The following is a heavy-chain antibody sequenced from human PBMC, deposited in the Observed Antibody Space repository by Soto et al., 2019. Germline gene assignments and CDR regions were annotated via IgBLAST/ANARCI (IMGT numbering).Heavy chain of an antibody. J-gene: IGHJ4*02. V-gene: IGHV3-23*01. D-gene: IGHD1-1*01. CDR3: AHKTGFDY. CDR1: GFTFSSRA. CDR2: ISASGGST. Sequence: EVQLLDSGGGLVQPGGSLRLSCAASGFTFSSRAMSWVRQAPGKGLEWISTISASGGSTYYADSVQGRFTISRDNSKNILFLLMNSLRAEDTGIYYCAHKTGFDYWGQGALVAVSS.